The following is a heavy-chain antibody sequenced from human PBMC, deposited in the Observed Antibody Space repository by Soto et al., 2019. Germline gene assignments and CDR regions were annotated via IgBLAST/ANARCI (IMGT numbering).Heavy chain of an antibody. CDR2: INPNSGGT. Sequence: ASVKVSCKASGYTFTGYYMHWVRQAPGQGLEWMGWINPNSGGTNYAQKFQGWVTMTRDTSISTAYMELSRLRSDDTAVYYCARDSTRFGESMPHFDPWGQGTLVTVSS. V-gene: IGHV1-2*04. J-gene: IGHJ5*02. D-gene: IGHD3-10*01. CDR1: GYTFTGYY. CDR3: ARDSTRFGESMPHFDP.